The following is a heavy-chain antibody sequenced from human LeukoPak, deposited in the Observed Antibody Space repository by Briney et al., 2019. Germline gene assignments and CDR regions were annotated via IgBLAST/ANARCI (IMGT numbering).Heavy chain of an antibody. V-gene: IGHV3-23*01. CDR1: GFTFSSYG. CDR2: ISGSGGST. CDR3: AKERFGSSRAFDI. Sequence: GGTLRLSCAASGFTFSSYGMSWVRQAPGKGLEWVSAISGSGGSTYYADSVKGRFTISRDNSKNTLYLQMNSLRAEDTAVYYCAKERFGSSRAFDIWGQGTMVTVSS. D-gene: IGHD1-26*01. J-gene: IGHJ3*02.